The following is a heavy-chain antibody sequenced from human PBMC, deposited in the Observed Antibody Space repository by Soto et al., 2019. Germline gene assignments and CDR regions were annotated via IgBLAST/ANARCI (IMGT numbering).Heavy chain of an antibody. CDR3: ARDLETTVAAFDF. CDR1: GFTFSSYG. V-gene: IGHV3-33*01. Sequence: GGSLRLSCAASGFTFSSYGMHWVRQAPGKGLEWVAVIWYDGSNKYYADSVKGRFTISRDNAKSSLYLQMNSLRVEDTAVYYCARDLETTVAAFDFWGLGTLVTVSS. D-gene: IGHD6-13*01. CDR2: IWYDGSNK. J-gene: IGHJ4*02.